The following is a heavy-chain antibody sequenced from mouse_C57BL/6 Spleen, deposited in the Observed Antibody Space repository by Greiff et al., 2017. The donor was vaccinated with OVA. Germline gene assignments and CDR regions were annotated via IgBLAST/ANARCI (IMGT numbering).Heavy chain of an antibody. CDR2: IDPSDSYT. CDR1: GYSFTSYW. CDR3: ARGGYYGSSFFDY. Sequence: VQLQQPGAELVKPGASVKLSCKASGYSFTSYWMQWVKQRPGQGLEWIGEIDPSDSYTNYNQKFKGKATLTVDTSSSTAYMQLSSLTSEDSAVYYCARGGYYGSSFFDYWGQGTTLTVSS. D-gene: IGHD1-1*01. J-gene: IGHJ2*01. V-gene: IGHV1-50*01.